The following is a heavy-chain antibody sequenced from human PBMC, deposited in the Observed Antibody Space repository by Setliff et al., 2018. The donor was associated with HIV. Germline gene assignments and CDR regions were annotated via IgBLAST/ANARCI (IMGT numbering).Heavy chain of an antibody. CDR3: ARGWLQFGWSGP. J-gene: IGHJ5*02. CDR2: VFSSGDT. CDR1: GGSISSYY. V-gene: IGHV4-59*01. D-gene: IGHD5-12*01. Sequence: PSETLSLTCTVSGGSISSYYWSWIRRPPGKGLEWIGYVFSSGDTSYNPSLKRRVTMTVDTSKNQFSLKLRSVTAADTAVYYCARGWLQFGWSGPWGQGTLVTVSS.